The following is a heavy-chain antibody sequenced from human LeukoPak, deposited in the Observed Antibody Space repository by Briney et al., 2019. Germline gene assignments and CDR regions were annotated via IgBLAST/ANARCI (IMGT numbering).Heavy chain of an antibody. D-gene: IGHD3-10*01. J-gene: IGHJ4*02. Sequence: GSLRLSCAASGFTFSNYAMSWVRQPPGKGLEWLASINARATSPYYADSVKGRFVISRDNSENTLHLQMTSLRADDTAVYYCAKESWFGEPSLDHWGQGALVTVSA. V-gene: IGHV3-23*01. CDR2: INARATSP. CDR1: GFTFSNYA. CDR3: AKESWFGEPSLDH.